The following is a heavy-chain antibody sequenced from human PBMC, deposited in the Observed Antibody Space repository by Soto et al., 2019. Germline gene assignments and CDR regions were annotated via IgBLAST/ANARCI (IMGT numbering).Heavy chain of an antibody. D-gene: IGHD6-19*01. CDR2: LSYDGSNK. CDR3: AKAGTHHYYGMDV. Sequence: GGSLRLSCAASGFTFSSYGMHWVRQAPGKGLEWVAVLSYDGSNKYYADSVKGRFTISRDNSKNTLYLQMNSLRAEDTAVYYCAKAGTHHYYGMDVWGQGTTVTVSS. J-gene: IGHJ6*02. V-gene: IGHV3-30*18. CDR1: GFTFSSYG.